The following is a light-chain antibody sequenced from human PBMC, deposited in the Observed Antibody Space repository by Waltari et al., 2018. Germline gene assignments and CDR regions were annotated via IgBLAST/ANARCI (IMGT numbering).Light chain of an antibody. CDR2: GTS. CDR3: QHYVRLPAT. J-gene: IGKJ1*01. V-gene: IGKV3-20*01. CDR1: PRVSRA. Sequence: EIVLTQSPGTLSLSPGDRATLSCRASPRVSRALAWYQQTPGQATRLLIYGTSNRATGIPDMFSGSGSGTDFSLTISRLEPEDVAVYFCQHYVRLPATFGQGTKVEIK.